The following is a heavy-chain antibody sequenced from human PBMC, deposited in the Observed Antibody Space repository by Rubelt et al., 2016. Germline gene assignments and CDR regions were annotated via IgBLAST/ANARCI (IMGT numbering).Heavy chain of an antibody. J-gene: IGHJ5*02. Sequence: SSGEVKKPGASVKVSCKASGYAFNSYAISWVRQAPGQGLEWMGWISAKNGKTDYAQRVQGRGTMTTDTSTSTAYMELSSLTSDDTAMYYCARDTYGTGRNNWFDPWGQGTLVTVSP. V-gene: IGHV1-18*01. CDR1: GYAFNSYA. CDR3: ARDTYGTGRNNWFDP. CDR2: ISAKNGKT. D-gene: IGHD1-1*01.